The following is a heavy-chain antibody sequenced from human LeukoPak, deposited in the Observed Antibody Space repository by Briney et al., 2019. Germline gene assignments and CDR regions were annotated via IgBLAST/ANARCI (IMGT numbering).Heavy chain of an antibody. V-gene: IGHV4-34*01. CDR1: GGSFSGYY. J-gene: IGHJ4*02. CDR2: INHSGNT. CDR3: ARVQGTNAEIFDY. D-gene: IGHD2-8*01. Sequence: SETLSLTCAVYGGSFSGYYWSWIRQPPGRGLEWIEKINHSGNTNYNPSLKSRVTISVDPSKNQFSLKLSSVTAADTAVYYCARVQGTNAEIFDYWGQGTLVTVSS.